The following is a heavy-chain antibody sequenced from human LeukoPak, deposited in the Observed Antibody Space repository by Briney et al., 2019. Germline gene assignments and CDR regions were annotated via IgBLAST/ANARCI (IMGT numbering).Heavy chain of an antibody. CDR2: ISSSSSYI. V-gene: IGHV3-21*04. D-gene: IGHD1-20*01. CDR1: GFTFSSYS. Sequence: SGGSLRLSCAASGFTFSSYSMNWVRQAPGKGLEWVSSISSSSSYIYYADSVKGRFTISRDNAKNSLYLQMNSLRAEDTAVYYCAKVTDNWNDESQWGQGTLVTVSS. CDR3: AKVTDNWNDESQ. J-gene: IGHJ4*02.